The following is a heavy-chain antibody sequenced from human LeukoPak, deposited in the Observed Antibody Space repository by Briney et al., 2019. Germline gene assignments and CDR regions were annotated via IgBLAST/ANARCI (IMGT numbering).Heavy chain of an antibody. J-gene: IGHJ5*02. V-gene: IGHV4-59*01. D-gene: IGHD3-3*01. Sequence: SETLSLTCTVSGGSISSYYWSWIRQPPGKGLEWIGYIYYSGGTNYNPSLKSRVTISVDTSKNQFSLKLSSVTAADTAVYYCAREGRFPNWFDPWGQGTLVTVSS. CDR1: GGSISSYY. CDR2: IYYSGGT. CDR3: AREGRFPNWFDP.